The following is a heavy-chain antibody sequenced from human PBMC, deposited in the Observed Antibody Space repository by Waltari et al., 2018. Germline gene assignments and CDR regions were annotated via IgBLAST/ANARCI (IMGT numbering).Heavy chain of an antibody. V-gene: IGHV1-8*01. D-gene: IGHD6-13*01. CDR2: MNPNSGKT. J-gene: IGHJ6*03. CDR1: GYTFTRYD. Sequence: QVQLVQSGAEVQKPLASVKVSCKASGYTFTRYDINWVRQATGQGIEWMGWMNPNSGKTGYAKKFQGRITMTRNTSISTAHMELSGLTSEDTAVYYCARGIASAGRPAGHYYYYMDVWGKGTTVTVSS. CDR3: ARGIASAGRPAGHYYYYMDV.